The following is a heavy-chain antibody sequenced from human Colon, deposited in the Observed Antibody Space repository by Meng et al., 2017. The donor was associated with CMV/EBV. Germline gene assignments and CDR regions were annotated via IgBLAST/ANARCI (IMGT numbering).Heavy chain of an antibody. CDR3: ARVPGQYRFNGMDV. J-gene: IGHJ6*02. CDR2: ITWNSETI. V-gene: IGHV3-9*01. CDR1: GFTFDDHA. D-gene: IGHD5-12*01. Sequence: SLKISCAASGFTFDDHAMHWVRQVPGKGPEWVAGITWNSETIAYGDSVKGRFTVSRDNAKNSLYLQMNSLRAEDTAVYFCARVPGQYRFNGMDVWGQGTTVTVSS.